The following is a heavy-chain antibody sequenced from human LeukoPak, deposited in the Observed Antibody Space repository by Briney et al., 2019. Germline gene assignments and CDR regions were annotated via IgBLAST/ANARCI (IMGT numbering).Heavy chain of an antibody. CDR2: IKEDGSEK. CDR3: ARDLGEYSGYGADY. J-gene: IGHJ4*02. V-gene: IGHV3-7*01. D-gene: IGHD5-12*01. Sequence: PGGSLRLSCAASGFTFSRYWMSWVRQAPGKGLGWVANIKEDGSEKYYVDSVKGRFTISRGNAKNSLYLQMNNLRAEDTAVYYCARDLGEYSGYGADYWGQGTLVTVFS. CDR1: GFTFSRYW.